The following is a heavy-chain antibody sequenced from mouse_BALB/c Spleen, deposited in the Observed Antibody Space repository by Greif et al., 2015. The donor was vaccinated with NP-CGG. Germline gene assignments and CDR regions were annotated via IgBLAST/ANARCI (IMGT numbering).Heavy chain of an antibody. CDR2: INPGSGGT. V-gene: IGHV1-54*01. Sequence: QVQLQQSGAELVRPGTSVKVSCKASGYAFTNYLIEWVKQRPGQGLEWIGVINPGSGGTNYNEKFKGKATLTADKSSSTASMQLSSLTSDDSAVYFCARLGDRSFDYWGQGTTLTVSS. D-gene: IGHD2-14*01. CDR1: GYAFTNYL. J-gene: IGHJ2*01. CDR3: ARLGDRSFDY.